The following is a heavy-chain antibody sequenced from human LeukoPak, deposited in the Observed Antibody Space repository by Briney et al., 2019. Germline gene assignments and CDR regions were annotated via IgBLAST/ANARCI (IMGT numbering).Heavy chain of an antibody. D-gene: IGHD6-19*01. CDR1: GFTFSSYA. Sequence: GGSLRLSCVASGFTFSSYAMHWVRQAPGKGLEWVAFIRYDGTNNYYVDSVKGRFTISRDDSKNTLYLQMNSLRTENPAVYYCAKDPLAYNSGWYYFDYWGQGTLVTVSS. J-gene: IGHJ4*02. V-gene: IGHV3-30*02. CDR2: IRYDGTNN. CDR3: AKDPLAYNSGWYYFDY.